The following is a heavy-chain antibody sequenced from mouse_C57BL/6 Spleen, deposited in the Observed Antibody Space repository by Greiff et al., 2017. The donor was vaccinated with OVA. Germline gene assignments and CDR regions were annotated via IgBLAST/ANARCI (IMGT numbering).Heavy chain of an antibody. CDR3: ARETDYYGSRGYFDV. J-gene: IGHJ1*03. V-gene: IGHV1-76*01. Sequence: VKLMESGAELVRPGASVKLSCKASGYTFTDYYINWVKQRPGQGLEWIARIYPGSGNTYYNEKFKGKATLTAEKSSSTAYMQLSSLTSEDSAVYFCARETDYYGSRGYFDVWGTGTTVTVSS. CDR2: IYPGSGNT. D-gene: IGHD1-1*01. CDR1: GYTFTDYY.